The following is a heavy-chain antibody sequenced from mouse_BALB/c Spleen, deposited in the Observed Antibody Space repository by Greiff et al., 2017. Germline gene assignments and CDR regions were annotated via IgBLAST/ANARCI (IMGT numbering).Heavy chain of an antibody. CDR3: ARVLLSYFDY. Sequence: DVKLVESGGGLVQPGGSRKLSCAASGFTFSSFGMHWVRQAPEKGLEWVAYISSGSSTIYYADTVKGRFTISRDNPKNTLFLQMTSLRSEDTAMYYCARVLLSYFDYWGQGTTLTVSS. CDR2: ISSGSSTI. CDR1: GFTFSSFG. J-gene: IGHJ2*01. D-gene: IGHD1-1*01. V-gene: IGHV5-17*02.